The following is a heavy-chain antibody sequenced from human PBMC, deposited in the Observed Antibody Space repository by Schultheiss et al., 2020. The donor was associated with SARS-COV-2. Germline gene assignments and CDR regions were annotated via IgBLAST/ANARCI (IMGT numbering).Heavy chain of an antibody. D-gene: IGHD1/OR15-1a*01. Sequence: GGSLRLSCTASGFTFGDYAMSWIRQAPGKGLEWVLYISSSGSTIYYADSVKGRFTISRDNAKNSLYLQMNSLRAEDTAVYYCARDQFGITGTYGGYFDYWGQGTLVTVSS. CDR3: ARDQFGITGTYGGYFDY. V-gene: IGHV3-11*01. CDR2: ISSSGSTI. J-gene: IGHJ4*02. CDR1: GFTFGDYA.